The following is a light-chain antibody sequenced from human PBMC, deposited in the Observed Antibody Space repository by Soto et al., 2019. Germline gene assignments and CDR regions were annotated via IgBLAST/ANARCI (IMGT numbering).Light chain of an antibody. CDR1: QDIRNN. Sequence: IQMTQSPSPLSASVGDSVTITCRASQDIRNNLDWYQQKPGEAPKLLINAASTLQSGLPSRFSGSGSGTYFTLTISSLQPEDFATYYCLQDYYYPLSFGGGTKVDIK. CDR3: LQDYYYPLS. J-gene: IGKJ4*01. CDR2: AAS. V-gene: IGKV1-6*02.